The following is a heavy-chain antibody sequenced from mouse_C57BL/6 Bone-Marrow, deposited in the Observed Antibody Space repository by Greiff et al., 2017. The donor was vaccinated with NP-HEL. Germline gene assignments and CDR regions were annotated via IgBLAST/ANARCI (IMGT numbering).Heavy chain of an antibody. CDR3: ARYGGSFAY. J-gene: IGHJ3*01. CDR2: IRNKANGYTT. CDR1: GFTFTDYY. V-gene: IGHV7-3*01. Sequence: EVKLVESGGGLVQPGGSLSLSCAASGFTFTDYYMSWVRQPPGKALEWLGFIRNKANGYTTEYSASVKGRFTISRDNSQSILYLQMNALGAEDSATYYCARYGGSFAYWGQGTLVTVSA.